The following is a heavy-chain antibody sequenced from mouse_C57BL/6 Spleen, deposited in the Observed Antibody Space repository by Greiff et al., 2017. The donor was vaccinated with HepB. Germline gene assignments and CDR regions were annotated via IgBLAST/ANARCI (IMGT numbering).Heavy chain of an antibody. CDR2: ISSGGSYT. CDR3: ASHTTYGNYGYFDV. Sequence: EVQLVESGGDLVKPGGSLKLSCAASGFTFSSYGMSWVRQTQDKRLEWVATISSGGSYTYYPDSVKGRFTISRDNAKNTLYLQMSSLKSEDTAMYYCASHTTYGNYGYFDVWGTGTTVTVSS. D-gene: IGHD2-1*01. V-gene: IGHV5-6*01. CDR1: GFTFSSYG. J-gene: IGHJ1*03.